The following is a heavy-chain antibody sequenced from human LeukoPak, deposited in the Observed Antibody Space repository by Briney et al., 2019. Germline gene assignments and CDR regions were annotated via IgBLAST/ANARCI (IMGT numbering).Heavy chain of an antibody. V-gene: IGHV1-69*04. CDR2: IIPILGIA. J-gene: IGHJ4*02. D-gene: IGHD3-10*01. Sequence: ASVKVSCKASGGTFSSYAISWVRQAPGQGLEWMGRIIPILGIANYAQKFQGRVTITADKSTSTAYMELSSLRSEDTAVYYCARDPITMVRGVLDDYWGQGTLVTVSS. CDR3: ARDPITMVRGVLDDY. CDR1: GGTFSSYA.